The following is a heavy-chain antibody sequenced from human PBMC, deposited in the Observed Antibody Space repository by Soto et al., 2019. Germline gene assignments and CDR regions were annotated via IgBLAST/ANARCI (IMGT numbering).Heavy chain of an antibody. D-gene: IGHD2-21*01. Sequence: QLQLQESGPGLVKTSETLSLTCTVSGGSISNSNDYYWGWVRQPPVQGLEWIGSIYYSGSTSYNPSLKSRVIISVDTSKNQFSLNLIFVTAADTAVYYCARHHPHGGHDYWGQGSLVTVSS. CDR2: IYYSGST. J-gene: IGHJ4*02. CDR1: GGSISNSNDYY. V-gene: IGHV4-39*01. CDR3: ARHHPHGGHDY.